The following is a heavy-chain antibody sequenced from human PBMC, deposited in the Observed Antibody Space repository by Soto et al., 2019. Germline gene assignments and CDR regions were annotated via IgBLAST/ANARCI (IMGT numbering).Heavy chain of an antibody. D-gene: IGHD6-19*01. Sequence: ASVKVSCKASGYTFTSYGISWVRQAPGQGLEWMGWISAYNGNTNYAQKLQGRVTMTTDTSTSTAYMELRSLRSDDTAVYYYARDRRSSGWYPTRDYYYYYGMDVWGQGTTVTVSS. V-gene: IGHV1-18*01. J-gene: IGHJ6*02. CDR1: GYTFTSYG. CDR2: ISAYNGNT. CDR3: ARDRRSSGWYPTRDYYYYYGMDV.